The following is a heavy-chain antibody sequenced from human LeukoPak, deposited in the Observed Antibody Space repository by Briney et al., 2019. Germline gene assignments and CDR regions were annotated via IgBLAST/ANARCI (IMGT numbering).Heavy chain of an antibody. D-gene: IGHD3-22*01. Sequence: GGSLRLSCAASGFTFSTYWMNWVRQPPGKGLVWVSRINSDGSSTTYADSVMGRFTISRDNAKNSLYLQMNSLRAEDTAVYYCAREYYYDSSGYYYGAFDYWGQGTLVTVSS. CDR1: GFTFSTYW. V-gene: IGHV3-74*01. J-gene: IGHJ4*02. CDR2: INSDGSST. CDR3: AREYYYDSSGYYYGAFDY.